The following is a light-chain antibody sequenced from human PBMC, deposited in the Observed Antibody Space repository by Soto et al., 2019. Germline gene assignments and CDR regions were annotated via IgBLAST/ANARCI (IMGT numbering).Light chain of an antibody. CDR3: CSYASSSTDV. CDR1: STNVGTYQA. J-gene: IGLJ1*01. CDR2: EVS. Sequence: QSALTQPASVSGSPGQSVTISCTGTSTNVGTYQAISWYQQHPGKAPKLIIYEVSQRPSGVSNHFSGSKSGNTASLTISGLQAEDEADYYCCSYASSSTDVFGTGTKVTVL. V-gene: IGLV2-23*02.